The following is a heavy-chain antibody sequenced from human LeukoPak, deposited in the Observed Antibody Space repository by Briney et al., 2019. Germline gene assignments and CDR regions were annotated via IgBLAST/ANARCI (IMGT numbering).Heavy chain of an antibody. CDR1: GGAFSGYY. D-gene: IGHD4-11*01. J-gene: IGHJ4*02. Sequence: SETLSLTCAVYGGAFSGYYWSWIRQPPGKGLEWIGEINHSGDTKYNPSLKSRVSMSVDVSKDQFSLKLTSLTAADTAVYYCARGSRNYNNYEGADYGGQGTLVTVSS. V-gene: IGHV4-34*01. CDR2: INHSGDT. CDR3: ARGSRNYNNYEGADY.